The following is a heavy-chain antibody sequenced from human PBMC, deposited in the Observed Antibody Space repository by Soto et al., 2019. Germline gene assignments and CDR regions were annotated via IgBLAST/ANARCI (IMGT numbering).Heavy chain of an antibody. Sequence: QVQLQESGPGLVKPSQTLSLTCTVSGGSISSGGYYWSWIRQHPGKGLEWIGYIYYSGSTYYNPSLNSRVTLSVDTSKDPFSLKLSSVTAADTAVYYWARDYKRGVLDYWGQGTLVTVSS. CDR2: IYYSGST. V-gene: IGHV4-31*03. J-gene: IGHJ4*02. CDR1: GGSISSGGYY. CDR3: ARDYKRGVLDY. D-gene: IGHD3-10*01.